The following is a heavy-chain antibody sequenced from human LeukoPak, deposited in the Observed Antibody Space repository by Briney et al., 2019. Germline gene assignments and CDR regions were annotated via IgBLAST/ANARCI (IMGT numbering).Heavy chain of an antibody. V-gene: IGHV1-2*02. CDR1: GYTFTGYY. CDR2: INPNSGGT. Sequence: ASVKVSCKASGYTFTGYYMHWVRQAPGQGLEWMGWINPNSGGTNYAQKFQGRVTMTRDTSISTAYMELSRLRSDDTAVYYCARVTVTFGGVIVIPFDYWGQGTLVTVSS. D-gene: IGHD3-16*02. CDR3: ARVTVTFGGVIVIPFDY. J-gene: IGHJ4*02.